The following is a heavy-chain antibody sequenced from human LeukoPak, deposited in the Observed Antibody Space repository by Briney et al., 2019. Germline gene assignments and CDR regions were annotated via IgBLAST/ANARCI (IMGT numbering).Heavy chain of an antibody. D-gene: IGHD3-10*01. Sequence: PGGSLRLSCAASGFTFSSYDMHWVRQGTGKGLEWVSATGTAGDTYYPGSVKGRFTTSRENAKNSLYLQMNSLRVGDTAVYYCARYDSGEFDYWGRGTLVIVSS. CDR1: GFTFSSYD. J-gene: IGHJ4*02. CDR3: ARYDSGEFDY. CDR2: TGTAGDT. V-gene: IGHV3-13*04.